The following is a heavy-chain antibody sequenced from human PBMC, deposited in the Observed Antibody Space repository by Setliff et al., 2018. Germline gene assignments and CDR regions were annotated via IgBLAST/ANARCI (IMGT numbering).Heavy chain of an antibody. CDR3: ARGRERDYNFWSGYYTYYYYGMDV. J-gene: IGHJ6*02. D-gene: IGHD3-3*01. V-gene: IGHV1-8*02. CDR2: MNPNSGST. Sequence: ASVKVSCKASGYTFTSYDINWVRQATGQGLEWMGWMNPNSGSTDYAQKFQGRVTMTRNTSISTAYMELSSLRSEDTAVYYCARGRERDYNFWSGYYTYYYYGMDVWGQGTTVTVSS. CDR1: GYTFTSYD.